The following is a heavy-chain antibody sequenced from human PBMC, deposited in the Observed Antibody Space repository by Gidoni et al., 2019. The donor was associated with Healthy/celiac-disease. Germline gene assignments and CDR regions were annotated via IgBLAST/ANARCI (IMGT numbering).Heavy chain of an antibody. J-gene: IGHJ4*02. CDR3: TRPPGHFRFDY. Sequence: EVQLVESGGGLVQPGGSLKLSCAASGFTFSGSAMHWVRQASGNGLEWVGRIRSKANSYATAYSASVKGRFTISRDDSKNTAYLQMNSLKTEDTAVYFCTRPPGHFRFDYWGQGTLVTVSS. V-gene: IGHV3-73*02. CDR2: IRSKANSYAT. CDR1: GFTFSGSA.